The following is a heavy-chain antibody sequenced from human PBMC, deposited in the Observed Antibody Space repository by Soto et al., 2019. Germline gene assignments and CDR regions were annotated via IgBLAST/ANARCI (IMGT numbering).Heavy chain of an antibody. CDR1: GYTFTGYY. V-gene: IGHV1-3*01. CDR2: INAGNGNT. Sequence: ASMKVSCKASGYTFTGYYMHWVRPAPGQRLEWMGWINAGNGNTKYSQKFQGRVTITRDTSASTAYMELSSLRSEDTAVYYCARSIVVVTAADYWGQGTLVTVSS. CDR3: ARSIVVVTAADY. J-gene: IGHJ4*02. D-gene: IGHD2-21*02.